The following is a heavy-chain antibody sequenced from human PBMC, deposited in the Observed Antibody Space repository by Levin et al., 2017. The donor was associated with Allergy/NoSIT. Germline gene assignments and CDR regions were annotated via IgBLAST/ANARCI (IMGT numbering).Heavy chain of an antibody. D-gene: IGHD4-11*01. CDR1: GFTFSSYA. V-gene: IGHV3-30-3*01. CDR2: ISYDGSNK. J-gene: IGHJ4*02. Sequence: GGSLRLSCAASGFTFSSYAMHWVRQAPGKGLEWVAVISYDGSNKYYADSVKGRFTISRDNSKNTLYLQMNSLRAEDTAVYYCARRGSTVSYYFDYWGQGTLVTVSS. CDR3: ARRGSTVSYYFDY.